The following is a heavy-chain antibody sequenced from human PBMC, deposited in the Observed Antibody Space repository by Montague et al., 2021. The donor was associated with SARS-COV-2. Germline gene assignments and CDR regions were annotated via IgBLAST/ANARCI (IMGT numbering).Heavy chain of an antibody. CDR2: ICYSGGT. V-gene: IGHV4-39*01. Sequence: SETLSLTCTVSGGSVGSSHYYWAWIRQPPGKGLEWIGTICYSGGTYYNPSPRSRVTIDVDASTNQFSLKLHSVTAADTTVYFCARGLYNWNYEHWFDTWGQGTLVTVSS. D-gene: IGHD1-7*01. CDR3: ARGLYNWNYEHWFDT. J-gene: IGHJ5*02. CDR1: GGSVGSSHYY.